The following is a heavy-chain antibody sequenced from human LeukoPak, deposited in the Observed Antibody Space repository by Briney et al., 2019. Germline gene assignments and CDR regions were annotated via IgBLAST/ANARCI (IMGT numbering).Heavy chain of an antibody. D-gene: IGHD6-13*01. CDR2: ISGSGYST. CDR1: GFTFSSYA. Sequence: GGSLRLSCAASGFTFSSYAMSWVRQAPGKGLEWVSTISGSGYSTYYADSVKGRFTISRDNSKNTLFLQMNSLRAEDTAVYYCAKATYSSSWNLYFDYWGQGTMVTASS. J-gene: IGHJ4*02. V-gene: IGHV3-23*01. CDR3: AKATYSSSWNLYFDY.